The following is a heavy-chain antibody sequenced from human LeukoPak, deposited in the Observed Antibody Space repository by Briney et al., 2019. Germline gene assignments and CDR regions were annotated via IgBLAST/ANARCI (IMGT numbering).Heavy chain of an antibody. J-gene: IGHJ4*02. Sequence: ASVKVSCKASGYTFTSYGISWVRQAPGQGLEWMGWISAYNGDTKYAQKLQGRVTMTTDTSTTTAYMELRSLRSDDTAVYYCARVAKRHLDYYFDYWGQGTLVTVSS. CDR1: GYTFTSYG. V-gene: IGHV1-18*01. D-gene: IGHD6-25*01. CDR3: ARVAKRHLDYYFDY. CDR2: ISAYNGDT.